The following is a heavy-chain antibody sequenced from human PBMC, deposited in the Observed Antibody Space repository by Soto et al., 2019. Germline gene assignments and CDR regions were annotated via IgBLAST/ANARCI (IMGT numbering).Heavy chain of an antibody. Sequence: PGESLKISCKGSGYSFTSYWISWVRQMPGKGLEWMGIIYPGDSDTRYSPSFQGQVTISADKSISTAYLQWSSLKASDTAMYYCARPTCIITSCYGGDYYGMDVWGQGTTVTVSS. CDR3: ARPTCIITSCYGGDYYGMDV. CDR2: IYPGDSDT. J-gene: IGHJ6*02. CDR1: GYSFTSYW. V-gene: IGHV5-51*01. D-gene: IGHD2-2*01.